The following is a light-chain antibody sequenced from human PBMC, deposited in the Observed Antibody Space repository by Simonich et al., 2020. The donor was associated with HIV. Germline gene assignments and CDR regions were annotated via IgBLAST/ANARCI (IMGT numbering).Light chain of an antibody. V-gene: IGLV2-14*03. CDR3: SSYTSSSSLV. CDR1: SSDVGGYKY. Sequence: QSALTQPASVSGSPGQSITISCTGTSSDVGGYKYVSWYQQHPGKAPKLMIYVVSKRPSGFSNRFSGSKSGNTASLSISGLQAEDEADYYCSSYTSSSSLVFGGGTKLTVL. CDR2: VVS. J-gene: IGLJ3*02.